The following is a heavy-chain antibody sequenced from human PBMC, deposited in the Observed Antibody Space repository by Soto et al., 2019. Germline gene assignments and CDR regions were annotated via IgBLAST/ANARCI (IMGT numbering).Heavy chain of an antibody. CDR1: GFTFSSYA. J-gene: IGHJ4*02. CDR3: AKDRERDAWYEDY. D-gene: IGHD6-13*01. CDR2: ISGSDGST. Sequence: VQLVESGGGVVQPGRSLRLSCAASGFTFSSYAMHWVRQAPGKGLEWVAVISGSDGSTYYAHSVKGRFTISRDNSKNTLYLQMNSLRAEDTAVYYCAKDRERDAWYEDYWGQGTLVTVSS. V-gene: IGHV3-23*04.